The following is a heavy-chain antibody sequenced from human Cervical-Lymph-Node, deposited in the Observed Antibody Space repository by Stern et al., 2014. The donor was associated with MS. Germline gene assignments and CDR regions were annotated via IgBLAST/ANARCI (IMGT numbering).Heavy chain of an antibody. D-gene: IGHD6-19*01. CDR3: AKDRGWYSSGWYDYYFYGMDV. V-gene: IGHV3-30*18. J-gene: IGHJ6*02. Sequence: VQLVESGGGVVQPGTSLRLSCAASGFTFRSYGMHWVRQAPGKGLEWVGVTSYDGSNKYYADSLKGRFTISRDNSKNTLYLQMNSLRAEDTAVYYCAKDRGWYSSGWYDYYFYGMDVWGQGTTVTVSS. CDR1: GFTFRSYG. CDR2: TSYDGSNK.